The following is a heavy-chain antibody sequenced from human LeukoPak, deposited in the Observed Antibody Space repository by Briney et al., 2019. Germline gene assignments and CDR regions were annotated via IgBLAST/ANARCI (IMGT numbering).Heavy chain of an antibody. CDR3: ARAGRWLQLGYFDY. D-gene: IGHD5-24*01. Sequence: PSETLSLTCTVSGGSTSSHYWSWIRQPPGKGLEWIGHIYYSGSTNYNPSPKSRVTISVDTSKNQFSLKLSSVTAADTAVYYCARAGRWLQLGYFDYWGQGTLVTVSS. V-gene: IGHV4-59*11. CDR1: GGSTSSHY. CDR2: IYYSGST. J-gene: IGHJ4*02.